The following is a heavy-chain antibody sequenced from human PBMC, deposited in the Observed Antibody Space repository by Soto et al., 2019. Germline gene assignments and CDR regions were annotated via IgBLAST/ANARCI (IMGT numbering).Heavy chain of an antibody. D-gene: IGHD4-17*01. CDR3: ARDQEVNYADFGGTDYYYGMNV. Sequence: SETLSLTCTVSGDSITSGGYYWTWIRQFPGKGLEWIGYIYHSGNAYYNPSLESRVTISVDTSKNQFSVKLSSVTAADTAVYYCARDQEVNYADFGGTDYYYGMNVWGQGTTVTVSS. J-gene: IGHJ6*02. V-gene: IGHV4-31*03. CDR1: GDSITSGGYY. CDR2: IYHSGNA.